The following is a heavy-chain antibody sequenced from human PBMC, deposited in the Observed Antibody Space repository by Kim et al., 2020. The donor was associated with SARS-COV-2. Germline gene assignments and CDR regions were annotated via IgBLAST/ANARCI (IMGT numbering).Heavy chain of an antibody. D-gene: IGHD2-21*01. Sequence: GGSLRLSCVGSGFIFSTYGIHWVRQAPGKGLEWVAVIWYDGSNKYYADSVKGRFTISRDNSKNTLYLQMNSLTAEDTAVYYCVRTSSSTHRLGAKGDSDYWGQGTLVTVSS. V-gene: IGHV3-33*01. CDR2: IWYDGSNK. CDR3: VRTSSSTHRLGAKGDSDY. J-gene: IGHJ4*02. CDR1: GFIFSTYG.